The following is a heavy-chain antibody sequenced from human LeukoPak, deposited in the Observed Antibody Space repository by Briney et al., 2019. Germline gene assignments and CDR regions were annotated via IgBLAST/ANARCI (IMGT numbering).Heavy chain of an antibody. CDR3: ARQYYDFWSGYGY. CDR2: INPNSGGT. CDR1: GYTFTGYY. D-gene: IGHD3-3*01. Sequence: ASVKVSCKASGYTFTGYYMHWVRQAPGQGLEWMGCINPNSGGTNYAQKFQGGVTMTRDTSISTAYMELSRLRSDDTAVYYCARQYYDFWSGYGYWGQGTLVTVSS. J-gene: IGHJ4*02. V-gene: IGHV1-2*02.